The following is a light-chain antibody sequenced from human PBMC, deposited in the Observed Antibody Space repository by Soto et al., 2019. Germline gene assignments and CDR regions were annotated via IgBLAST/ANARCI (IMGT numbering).Light chain of an antibody. J-gene: IGKJ2*01. Sequence: VVLTQSPGTLSLSLGERATLSCRATQKISANYIAWYQIKTGQPPRLLVHGSVTRAAGIPDRFSGTGSGADFTLTSARVVPEDFAVDFCHQYGDSPYSFGQGTKL. CDR1: QKISANY. CDR3: HQYGDSPYS. V-gene: IGKV3-20*01. CDR2: GSV.